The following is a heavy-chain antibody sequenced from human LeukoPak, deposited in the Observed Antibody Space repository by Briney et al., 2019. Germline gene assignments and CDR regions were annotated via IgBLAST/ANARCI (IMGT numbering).Heavy chain of an antibody. V-gene: IGHV4-30-4*07. Sequence: PSETLSLTCAVSGGSISRGGYSWSWIRQPPGKGLEWIGYIYYSGSTYYNPSLKSRVTISVDTSKNQFSLKLSSVTAADTVVYYCARGGNHFDYWGQGTLVTVSS. CDR3: ARGGNHFDY. J-gene: IGHJ4*02. CDR2: IYYSGST. CDR1: GGSISRGGYS.